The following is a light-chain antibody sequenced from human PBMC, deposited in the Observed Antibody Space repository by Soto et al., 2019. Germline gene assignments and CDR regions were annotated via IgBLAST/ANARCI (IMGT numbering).Light chain of an antibody. CDR1: QSVSSSY. Sequence: EIVLTQSPGTLSLSPGERATLSCRASQSVSSSYLAWYQQKPGQAPRLLIYGASSRATGIPDRFSGSGSGTDFTLTISRLEPEDSAVYYCQQYGSSPPTFGQGTKVDI. V-gene: IGKV3-20*01. CDR3: QQYGSSPPT. J-gene: IGKJ1*01. CDR2: GAS.